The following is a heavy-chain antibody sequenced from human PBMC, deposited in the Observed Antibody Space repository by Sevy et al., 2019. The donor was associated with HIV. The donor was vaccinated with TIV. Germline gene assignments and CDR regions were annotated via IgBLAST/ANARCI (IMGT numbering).Heavy chain of an antibody. V-gene: IGHV3-21*06. CDR3: AKTHCSGGSCYFDY. CDR1: GFTFSTDS. D-gene: IGHD2-15*01. J-gene: IGHJ4*02. CDR2: ISGSRSYI. Sequence: GGSLRLPCAASGFTFSTDSMNWVRQAPGKGLEWVSSISGSRSYIFYADSVKGRFTISRDNAKNSLYLQMNSLRAEDTAMYYCAKTHCSGGSCYFDYWGQGTLVTVSS.